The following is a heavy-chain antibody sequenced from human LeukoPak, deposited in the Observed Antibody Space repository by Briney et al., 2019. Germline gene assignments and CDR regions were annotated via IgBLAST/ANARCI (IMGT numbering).Heavy chain of an antibody. J-gene: IGHJ3*02. D-gene: IGHD1-14*01. Sequence: GGSLRLSCAASGFTFSSYWMSWVRQAPGKGLEWVANIKQDGSEKYYVDSVKGRFTISRDNAKNSLYLQMNSLRAEDTAVYYCARGFAPHRRNNNAFDIWGQGTMVTVSS. V-gene: IGHV3-7*01. CDR3: ARGFAPHRRNNNAFDI. CDR1: GFTFSSYW. CDR2: IKQDGSEK.